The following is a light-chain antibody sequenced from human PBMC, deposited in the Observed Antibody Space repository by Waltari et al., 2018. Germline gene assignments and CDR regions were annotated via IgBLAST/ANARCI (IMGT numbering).Light chain of an antibody. V-gene: IGKV1-39*01. CDR2: AAS. CDR3: QQRYSIPLT. CDR1: QPISTY. Sequence: DIQMTQSPSSLSASVGDRVTITCRAGQPISTYLNWYQQKLGQAPKLLIYAASSLQSGVPSRFSGSGSGTDFTLTISSLQPEDFATYYCQQRYSIPLTFGGGTKVEIK. J-gene: IGKJ4*01.